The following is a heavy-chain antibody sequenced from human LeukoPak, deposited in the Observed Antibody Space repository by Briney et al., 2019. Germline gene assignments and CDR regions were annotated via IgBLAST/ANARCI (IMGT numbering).Heavy chain of an antibody. CDR1: GFTVSSNY. Sequence: GGSLRLSCAASGFTVSSNYMSWVRQAPGKGLEWVSVIYSGGSTYYADSVKGRFTISRDNSKNTLYLQMNSLRAEDTAVYYCARQFRVRYCSSTSCYIGAFDIWGQGTMVTVSS. CDR3: ARQFRVRYCSSTSCYIGAFDI. D-gene: IGHD2-2*02. CDR2: IYSGGST. J-gene: IGHJ3*02. V-gene: IGHV3-53*01.